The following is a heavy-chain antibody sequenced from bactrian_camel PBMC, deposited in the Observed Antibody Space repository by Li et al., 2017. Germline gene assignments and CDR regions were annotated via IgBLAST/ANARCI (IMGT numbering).Heavy chain of an antibody. CDR1: GFTLSSYR. Sequence: QLVESGGGLVQPGGSLRLSCAASGFTLSSYRTYWVRQAPGKGLEWVSIINRGGTTYYADSMKGRFTISRDNATNAVYLQMNSLKPEDTVVYYCVSLVGRPLVHQGTQVTVS. J-gene: IGHJ4*01. D-gene: IGHD2*01. V-gene: IGHV3S25*01. CDR2: IINRGGTT.